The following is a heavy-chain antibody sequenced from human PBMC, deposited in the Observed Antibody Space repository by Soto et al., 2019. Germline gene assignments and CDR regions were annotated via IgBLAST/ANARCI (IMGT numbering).Heavy chain of an antibody. CDR2: INPNSGGT. V-gene: IGHV1-2*04. J-gene: IGHJ3*02. D-gene: IGHD3-10*01. CDR1: GYTFTGYY. Sequence: GASVKVSCKASGYTFTGYYTHWVRQAPGQGLEWMGWINPNSGGTNYAQKFQGWVTMTRDTSISTAYMELSRLRSDDTAVYYCARGGYGSGSDGAFDIWGQGTMVTVSS. CDR3: ARGGYGSGSDGAFDI.